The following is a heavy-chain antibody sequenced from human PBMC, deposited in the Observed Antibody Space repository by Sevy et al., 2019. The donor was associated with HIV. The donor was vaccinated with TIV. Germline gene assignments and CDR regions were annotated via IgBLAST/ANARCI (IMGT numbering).Heavy chain of an antibody. Sequence: GGSLRLSCAASGFTFAKYRMSWVRQAPGKGLEWVSTFSFGCGRINYADSVKGRFTISRDDSKNTLFLQMNSPRAEDTATYFCAREGCTQPHDYWGQGTLVTVSS. V-gene: IGHV3-23*01. CDR2: FSFGCGRI. D-gene: IGHD2-8*01. CDR3: AREGCTQPHDY. CDR1: GFTFAKYR. J-gene: IGHJ4*02.